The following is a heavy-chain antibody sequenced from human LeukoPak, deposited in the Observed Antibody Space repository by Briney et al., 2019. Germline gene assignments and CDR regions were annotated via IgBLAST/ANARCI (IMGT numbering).Heavy chain of an antibody. CDR2: IDKKDNLYAT. Sequence: GSLSLSCAASGFTFSGSAVHWVRQSSGKGLEWVGHIDKKDNLYATAYAESVKGRFTISRDDSKDTAFLHMDSLKTEDTALYYCTRDRGTYNWFDPWGQGTLVTVSS. CDR1: GFTFSGSA. CDR3: TRDRGTYNWFDP. V-gene: IGHV3-73*01. D-gene: IGHD2-15*01. J-gene: IGHJ5*02.